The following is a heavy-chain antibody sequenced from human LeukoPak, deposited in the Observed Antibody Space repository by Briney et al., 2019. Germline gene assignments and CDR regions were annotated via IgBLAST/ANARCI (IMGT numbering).Heavy chain of an antibody. D-gene: IGHD5-12*01. J-gene: IGHJ5*02. CDR3: ARDAGNSGYGCDL. CDR2: IRSSSET. CDR1: GFTFRTCA. Sequence: GGSLRLSCAASGFTFRTCAMNWVRQAPGKGLEWVSHIRSSSETFYADSVKGRFTISRDNARNSLYLQMNNLRGEDTAIYYCARDAGNSGYGCDLWGQGTLVTVSS. V-gene: IGHV3-48*01.